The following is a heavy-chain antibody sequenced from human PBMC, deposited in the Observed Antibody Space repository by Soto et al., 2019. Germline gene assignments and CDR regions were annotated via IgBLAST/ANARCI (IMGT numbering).Heavy chain of an antibody. CDR3: ARDLGGCSGGSCRYNWFDP. J-gene: IGHJ5*02. CDR1: GGTFSSYV. V-gene: IGHV1-69*06. D-gene: IGHD2-15*01. Sequence: ASVKVSCKASGGTFSSYVISWVRQAPGQGPEWMGGIIPMYGTVNYAQKFQDRVTIIADTSTSTAYMELSSLRSEDTAVYYCARDLGGCSGGSCRYNWFDPWGQGTLVTVSS. CDR2: IIPMYGTV.